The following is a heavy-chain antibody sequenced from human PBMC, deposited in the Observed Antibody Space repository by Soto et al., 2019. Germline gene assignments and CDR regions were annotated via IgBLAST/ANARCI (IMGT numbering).Heavy chain of an antibody. Sequence: GGSLRLSCAASGFTVSSNYMSWVRQAPGKGLEWVSVIYSGGSTYYADSVKGRFTISRDNSKNTLYLQMNSLRAEDTAVYYCARVGYDFWSGYYPYYFDYWGQGTLVTVSS. D-gene: IGHD3-3*01. CDR2: IYSGGST. CDR1: GFTVSSNY. CDR3: ARVGYDFWSGYYPYYFDY. V-gene: IGHV3-66*01. J-gene: IGHJ4*02.